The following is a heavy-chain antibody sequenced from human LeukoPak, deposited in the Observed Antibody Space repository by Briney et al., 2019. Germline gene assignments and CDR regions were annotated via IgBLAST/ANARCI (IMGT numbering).Heavy chain of an antibody. J-gene: IGHJ3*02. Sequence: GASLRLSCAASGFTFSSYGMHWVRQAPGKGLEWVAVIWYDGSNKYYADSVKGRFTISRDNSKNTLYLQMNSLRAEDTAVYYCARGIAVAAPGPAFDIWGQGTMVTVSS. V-gene: IGHV3-33*01. CDR1: GFTFSSYG. CDR2: IWYDGSNK. D-gene: IGHD6-19*01. CDR3: ARGIAVAAPGPAFDI.